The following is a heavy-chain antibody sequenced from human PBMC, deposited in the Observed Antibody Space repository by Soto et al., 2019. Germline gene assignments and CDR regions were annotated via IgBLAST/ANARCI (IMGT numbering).Heavy chain of an antibody. CDR1: GGTFSSYA. D-gene: IGHD2-2*01. Sequence: GASVKVYCNASGGTFSSYAISWVRQAPGQGLEWMGGIIPISDTTNYAQKFQGRVTITADESTSTAYMELSSLRSEDTAVYYCARSQGSSTSLEIYYYYYYGMDVWGQGTTVTVSS. CDR2: IIPISDTT. CDR3: ARSQGSSTSLEIYYYYYYGMDV. J-gene: IGHJ6*02. V-gene: IGHV1-69*13.